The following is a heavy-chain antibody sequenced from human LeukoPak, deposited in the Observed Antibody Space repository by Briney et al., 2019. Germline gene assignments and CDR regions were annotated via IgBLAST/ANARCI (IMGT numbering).Heavy chain of an antibody. V-gene: IGHV3-53*01. Sequence: GGSLRLSCAASGFTVITNDMTWVRQAPGRGLEWVSVLYSDGNTKYADSVQGRFTISRDNSKNTLYLEMNSLSPDDTAVYYCARGVEPLAANTLAYWGQGTLVTVSS. J-gene: IGHJ4*02. CDR2: LYSDGNT. CDR1: GFTVITND. CDR3: ARGVEPLAANTLAY. D-gene: IGHD1-14*01.